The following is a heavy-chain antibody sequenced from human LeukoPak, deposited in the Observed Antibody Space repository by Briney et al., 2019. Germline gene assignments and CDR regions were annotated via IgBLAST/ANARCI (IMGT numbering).Heavy chain of an antibody. D-gene: IGHD6-25*01. V-gene: IGHV1-2*02. Sequence: ASVKVSCKASGYTFTSYGISWVRQAPGQGLEWMGWINPNSGGTNYAQKFQGRVTMTRDTSISTAYMELSRLRSDDTAVYYCARLRRSGAFDIWGQGTMVTVSS. CDR2: INPNSGGT. CDR1: GYTFTSYG. J-gene: IGHJ3*02. CDR3: ARLRRSGAFDI.